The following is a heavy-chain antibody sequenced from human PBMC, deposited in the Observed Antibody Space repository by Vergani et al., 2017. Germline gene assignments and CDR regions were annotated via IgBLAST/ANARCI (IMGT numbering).Heavy chain of an antibody. CDR3: ARARCMETCYMSNWRDS. D-gene: IGHD3-9*01. Sequence: DVHLAESGGGFFQPGGSLRLSCSASGFSFNSYWLHWVRQVPGKGLLWVSRIKSDGSITAYADSVKGRFTISRDNAQNTLYLQMNSLRVEDTGVYYCARARCMETCYMSNWRDSWGQGTLVTVSS. CDR2: IKSDGSIT. V-gene: IGHV3-74*03. CDR1: GFSFNSYW. J-gene: IGHJ5*01.